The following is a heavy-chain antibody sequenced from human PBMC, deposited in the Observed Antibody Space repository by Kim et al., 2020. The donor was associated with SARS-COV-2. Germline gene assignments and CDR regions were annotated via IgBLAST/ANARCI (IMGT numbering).Heavy chain of an antibody. V-gene: IGHV4-30-4*01. CDR3: ARARYFAASAHFDF. Sequence: SETLSLTCFVSGGSISSGGYYWSWIRQSPGKGLEWIGHIYYSVSTYYNASLKSRLMMSVDKSKNQFSLKLSSVTAADTAVYYCARARYFAASAHFDFWG. D-gene: IGHD3-9*01. CDR2: IYYSVST. CDR1: GGSISSGGYY. J-gene: IGHJ4*01.